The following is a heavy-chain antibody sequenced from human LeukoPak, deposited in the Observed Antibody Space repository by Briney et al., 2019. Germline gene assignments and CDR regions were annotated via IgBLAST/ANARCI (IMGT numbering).Heavy chain of an antibody. V-gene: IGHV3-23*01. Sequence: GGSLRLSCAASGFSFSSDAMSWVRQAPGKGLEWVSSIGESGGSAYYADSVKGRFTISRDNSKFTLYLQMNSLRAEDTAVYYCAKRVGGTKGAYDYWGQGTLVTVSS. CDR2: IGESGGSA. D-gene: IGHD1-26*01. J-gene: IGHJ4*02. CDR3: AKRVGGTKGAYDY. CDR1: GFSFSSDA.